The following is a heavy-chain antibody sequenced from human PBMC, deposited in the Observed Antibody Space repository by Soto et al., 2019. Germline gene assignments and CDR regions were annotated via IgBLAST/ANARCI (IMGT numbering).Heavy chain of an antibody. D-gene: IGHD1-20*01. J-gene: IGHJ6*02. V-gene: IGHV1-69*01. CDR1: GGTFSSSS. CDR2: IIPIFGTA. CDR3: ALPDQTITGTPLGYYYGMDV. Sequence: QVQLVQSGAEVKKPGSSVRVSCKASGGTFSSSSISWVRQAPGQGLEWMGGIIPIFGTANYAQKIEGRDTITADESTSTAYMELSSLRSKDTAVYYCALPDQTITGTPLGYYYGMDVWGQGTTVTVSS.